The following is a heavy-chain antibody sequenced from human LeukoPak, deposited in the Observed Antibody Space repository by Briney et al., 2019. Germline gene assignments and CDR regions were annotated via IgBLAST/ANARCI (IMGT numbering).Heavy chain of an antibody. CDR3: ASHSSGYYLGFDY. CDR1: GYTFTSYG. V-gene: IGHV1-18*01. J-gene: IGHJ4*02. D-gene: IGHD3-22*01. Sequence: ASVKVSCKASGYTFTSYGISWVRQAPGQGLEWMGWISAYNGNTNYAQKLQGRVTMTTDTSTSTAYMELSSLRSEDTAVYYCASHSSGYYLGFDYWGQGTLVTVSS. CDR2: ISAYNGNT.